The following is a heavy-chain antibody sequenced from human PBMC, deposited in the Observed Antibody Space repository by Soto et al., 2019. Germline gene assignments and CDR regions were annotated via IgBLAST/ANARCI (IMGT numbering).Heavy chain of an antibody. V-gene: IGHV4-39*01. CDR2: IYYSGST. D-gene: IGHD3-9*01. CDR1: GGSISSSSYY. CDR3: AITSLLVLRYFDWPNAFDI. J-gene: IGHJ3*02. Sequence: PSETLSLTCTVSGGSISSSSYYWGWIRQPPGKGIEWIGSIYYSGSTYYNPSLKSRVTISVDTSKNQFSLKLSSVTAADTAVYYCAITSLLVLRYFDWPNAFDIWGQGTMVTVSS.